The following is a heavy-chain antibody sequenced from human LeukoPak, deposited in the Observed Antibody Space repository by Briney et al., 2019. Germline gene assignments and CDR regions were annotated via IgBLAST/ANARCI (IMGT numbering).Heavy chain of an antibody. Sequence: GSLRLSCAASGFTFSSYEMNWVRQAPGKGLEWVSYISSSGSTIYYADSVKGRFTISRDNAKNSLYLQMNSLRAEDTAVHYCAREDRWRIFDYWGQGTLVTVSS. J-gene: IGHJ4*02. CDR1: GFTFSSYE. CDR2: ISSSGSTI. V-gene: IGHV3-48*03. CDR3: AREDRWRIFDY. D-gene: IGHD5-24*01.